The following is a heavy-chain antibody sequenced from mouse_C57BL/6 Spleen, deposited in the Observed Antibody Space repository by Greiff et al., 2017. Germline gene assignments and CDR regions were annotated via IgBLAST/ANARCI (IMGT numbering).Heavy chain of an antibody. CDR3: ARTDGYYVEYYFDY. D-gene: IGHD2-3*01. J-gene: IGHJ2*01. V-gene: IGHV1-80*01. Sequence: VQLQESGAELVKPGASVKISCKASGYAFSSYWMNWVKQRPGKGLEWIGQIYPGDGDTNYNGKFKGKATLTADKSSSTAYMQLSSLTSEDSAVYFCARTDGYYVEYYFDYWGQGTTLTVSS. CDR1: GYAFSSYW. CDR2: IYPGDGDT.